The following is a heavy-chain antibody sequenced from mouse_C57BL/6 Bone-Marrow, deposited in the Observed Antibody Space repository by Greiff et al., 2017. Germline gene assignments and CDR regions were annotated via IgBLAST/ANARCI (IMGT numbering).Heavy chain of an antibody. CDR1: GFNIKDDY. CDR2: IFPENGDT. V-gene: IGHV14-4*01. CDR3: TTGNWFAY. J-gene: IGHJ3*01. D-gene: IGHD2-1*01. Sequence: EVQLPQSGAELVRPGASVKLSCTASGFNIKDDYMHWVKPRPEPGLEGIGWIFPENGDTEYASKFQGKATIPADTSSNTAYLQLSSLTSEDTAVYYCTTGNWFAYWGQGTLVTVAA.